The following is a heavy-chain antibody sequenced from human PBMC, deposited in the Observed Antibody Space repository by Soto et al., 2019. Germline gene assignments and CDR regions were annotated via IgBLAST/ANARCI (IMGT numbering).Heavy chain of an antibody. CDR1: GFTFSSYG. V-gene: IGHV3-30*03. CDR3: ATHSSSWYCGDY. Sequence: LRLSCAASGFTFSSYGMHWVRQAPGKGLEWVAVISYDGSNKYYADSVKGRFTISRDNSKNTLYLQMNSLRAEDTAVYYCATHSSSWYCGDYWGQGTLGTVAS. D-gene: IGHD6-13*01. J-gene: IGHJ4*02. CDR2: ISYDGSNK.